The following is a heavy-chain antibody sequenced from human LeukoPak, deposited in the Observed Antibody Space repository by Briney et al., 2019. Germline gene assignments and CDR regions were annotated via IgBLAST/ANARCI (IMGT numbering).Heavy chain of an antibody. J-gene: IGHJ4*02. Sequence: GGSLRLSCAASGFTFSNFWMTWVRQAPGKGLEWVANINQDGSVKYYVDSVKGRFTISRDNAKNSFYLQMNSLRAEDTAVYFCARDDAPDYGDFELFGYWGQGTLVTVSS. CDR3: ARDDAPDYGDFELFGY. CDR2: INQDGSVK. V-gene: IGHV3-7*05. CDR1: GFTFSNFW. D-gene: IGHD4-17*01.